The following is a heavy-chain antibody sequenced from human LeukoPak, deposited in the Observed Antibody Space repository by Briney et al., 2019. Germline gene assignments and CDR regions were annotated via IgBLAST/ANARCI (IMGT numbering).Heavy chain of an antibody. CDR3: ARSAMIVVVIDNNWFDP. Sequence: ASVKVSCKASGYTFTSYGISWVRQAPGQGLEWMGWINPNSGGTNYAQKFQGRVTMTRDTSISTAYMELSRLRSEDTAVYYCARSAMIVVVIDNNWFDPWGQGTLVTVSS. J-gene: IGHJ5*02. D-gene: IGHD3-22*01. CDR1: GYTFTSYG. V-gene: IGHV1-2*02. CDR2: INPNSGGT.